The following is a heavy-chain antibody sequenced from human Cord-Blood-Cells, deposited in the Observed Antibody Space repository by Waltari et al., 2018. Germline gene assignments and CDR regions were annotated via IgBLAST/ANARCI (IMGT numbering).Heavy chain of an antibody. CDR1: GGSISSSSYY. J-gene: IGHJ4*02. Sequence: QLQLQESGPGLVKPSETLSLTCTVSGGSISSSSYYWGWIRQPPGKGLECIGRIHSSRSTYYPLSPRIRVTISVKPAKNQFSVKLGLVTAADTAVYYCARRVAAAGNFDYWVQGTLVTVAS. D-gene: IGHD6-13*01. CDR3: ARRVAAAGNFDY. V-gene: IGHV4-39*01. CDR2: IHSSRST.